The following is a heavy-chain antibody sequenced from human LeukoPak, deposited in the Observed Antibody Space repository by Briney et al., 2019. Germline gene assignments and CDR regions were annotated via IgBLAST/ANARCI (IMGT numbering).Heavy chain of an antibody. J-gene: IGHJ4*02. Sequence: ASVKVSCKASGGTFSSYAINWVRLAPGQGLEWMGWISAYNGNTNYAQKLQGRVTMTTDTSTSTAYMELRSLRSDDTAVYYCARWEYSSSSEDYWGQGTLVTVSS. V-gene: IGHV1-18*01. CDR1: GGTFSSYA. CDR2: ISAYNGNT. D-gene: IGHD6-6*01. CDR3: ARWEYSSSSEDY.